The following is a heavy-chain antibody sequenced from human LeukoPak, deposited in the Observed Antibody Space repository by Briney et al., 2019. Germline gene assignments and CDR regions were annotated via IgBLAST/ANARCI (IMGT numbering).Heavy chain of an antibody. D-gene: IGHD6-19*01. CDR3: ARVIPVAGIDAFDI. CDR2: INPNSGGT. CDR1: GYTLTGYY. J-gene: IGHJ3*02. V-gene: IGHV1-2*02. Sequence: GASVKVSCKASGYTLTGYYVHWGRQAPGQGLEWMGWINPNSGGTNYAQNFQGRVTMTRDTSISTAYMDLNRLRSDDTALYYCARVIPVAGIDAFDIWGQGTMVTVSS.